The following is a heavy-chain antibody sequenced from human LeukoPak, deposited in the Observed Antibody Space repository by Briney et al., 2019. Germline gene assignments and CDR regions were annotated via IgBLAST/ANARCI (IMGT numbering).Heavy chain of an antibody. V-gene: IGHV4-4*07. CDR1: GGSISSYY. Sequence: SETLSLTCTVSGGSISSYYWSWIRQPAGKGLEWIGRICTSGSTNYNPSLKSRVTMSVDTSKNQFSLKLSSVTAADTAVYYCAGVLLGYCSGGSCYPWWFDPWGQGTLVTVSS. J-gene: IGHJ5*02. CDR2: ICTSGST. CDR3: AGVLLGYCSGGSCYPWWFDP. D-gene: IGHD2-15*01.